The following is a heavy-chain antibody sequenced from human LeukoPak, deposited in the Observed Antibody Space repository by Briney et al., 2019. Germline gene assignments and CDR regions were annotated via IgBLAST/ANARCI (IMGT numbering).Heavy chain of an antibody. J-gene: IGHJ3*02. V-gene: IGHV4-34*01. D-gene: IGHD2-2*01. CDR2: INHSGST. Sequence: SETLSLTCAVYGGSFSGYYWSWIRQPPGKWLEWVGEINHSGSTNYNPSLKRRVTISVDTSKNQLSLKLSSVTAADTAVYYCTRGHCSSTSCLDAFDIWGQGTMVTVSS. CDR1: GGSFSGYY. CDR3: TRGHCSSTSCLDAFDI.